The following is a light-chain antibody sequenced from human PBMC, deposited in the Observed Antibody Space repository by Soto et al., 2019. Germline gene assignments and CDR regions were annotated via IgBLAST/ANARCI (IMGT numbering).Light chain of an antibody. Sequence: EIVLTQSPGTLSLSPGERATLSCRASQSVSSKYLAWYQQKPGHAPRVLIYGTSIRASGVPERFSGGGSGTDFTLTITRLEPEDFAVYYCQQYGSSLFTFGPGT. CDR3: QQYGSSLFT. CDR1: QSVSSKY. CDR2: GTS. J-gene: IGKJ3*01. V-gene: IGKV3-20*01.